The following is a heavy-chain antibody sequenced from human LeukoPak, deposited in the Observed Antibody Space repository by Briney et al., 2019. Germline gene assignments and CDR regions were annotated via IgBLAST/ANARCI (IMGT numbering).Heavy chain of an antibody. CDR2: IYTSGST. CDR1: GGSLSSGSYY. CDR3: ARDHSSYVPVYYYYMDV. J-gene: IGHJ6*03. Sequence: SQTLSLTCTVSGGSLSSGSYYWSWLRQPAGKGLEWLGRIYTSGSTNYNPSLKSRVTISVDTSKNQFSLKLSSVTAADTAVYYCARDHSSYVPVYYYYMDVWGKGTTVTISS. V-gene: IGHV4-61*02. D-gene: IGHD3-16*01.